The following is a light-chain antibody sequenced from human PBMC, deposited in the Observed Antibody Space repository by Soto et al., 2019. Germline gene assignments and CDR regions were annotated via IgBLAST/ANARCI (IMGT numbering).Light chain of an antibody. J-gene: IGLJ1*01. V-gene: IGLV2-8*01. Sequence: QSALTQPPSASGSPGQSVTISCTGTSSDVGAFNFVSWYQQHPGKAPKLMIYQVTKRPSGVPDRFSASKSGNTASLTVSGLQAEDEADYYGSSKAVNSVYVLGTGTKLTVL. CDR2: QVT. CDR1: SSDVGAFNF. CDR3: SSKAVNSVYV.